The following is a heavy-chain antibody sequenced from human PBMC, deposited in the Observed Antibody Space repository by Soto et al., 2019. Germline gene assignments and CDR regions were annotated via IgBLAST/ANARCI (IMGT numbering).Heavy chain of an antibody. CDR1: GVTFSSYA. J-gene: IGHJ6*02. V-gene: IGHV3-23*01. Sequence: GGSLRLSCSSSGVTFSSYAMSGGRPAPRKGLEWVSAISGSGGSTYYADSVKGRFTISRDNSKNTLYLQMNSLRAEDTAVYYCAKDRMWELPPGYMDVWGQGTTVTVSS. CDR3: AKDRMWELPPGYMDV. D-gene: IGHD1-26*01. CDR2: ISGSGGST.